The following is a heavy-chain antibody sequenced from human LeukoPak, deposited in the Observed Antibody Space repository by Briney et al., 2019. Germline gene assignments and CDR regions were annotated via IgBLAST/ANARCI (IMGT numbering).Heavy chain of an antibody. CDR1: GFTFTSSA. CDR2: IVVGSGNT. J-gene: IGHJ1*01. CDR3: ARGYYDSSDYEYFQH. V-gene: IGHV1-58*02. D-gene: IGHD3-22*01. Sequence: SVKVSCKASGFTFTSSAMQWVRQARGQRLEWIGWIVVGSGNTNYAQKFQERVTITRDMSTSTAYMELSSLRSEDTAVYFCARGYYDSSDYEYFQHWGQGTLVTVSS.